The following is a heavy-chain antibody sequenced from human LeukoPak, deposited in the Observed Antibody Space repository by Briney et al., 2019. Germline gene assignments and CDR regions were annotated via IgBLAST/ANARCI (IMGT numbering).Heavy chain of an antibody. CDR3: ARHRRHRVYYDSSGYYHDGFDI. Sequence: ASVKVSCKTSGYTFTNFGINWVRQAPGQGLEWMGRISTYNGNTNYAQKLQGRVTMTTDTSTSTAYMELRSLRSDDTAVYYCARHRRHRVYYDSSGYYHDGFDIWGQGTMVTVSS. CDR2: ISTYNGNT. J-gene: IGHJ3*02. D-gene: IGHD3-22*01. CDR1: GYTFTNFG. V-gene: IGHV1-18*01.